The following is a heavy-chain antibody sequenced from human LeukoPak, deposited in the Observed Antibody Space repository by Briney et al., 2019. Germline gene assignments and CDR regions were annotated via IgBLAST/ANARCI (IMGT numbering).Heavy chain of an antibody. CDR2: INPNSGGT. CDR3: ARDLLRLRGDWLDP. D-gene: IGHD6-25*01. Sequence: ASVKVSCKASGYTFTGYYMHWVRQAPGQGLEWMGWINPNSGGTNYAQKFQGRVTMPRHTSISTAYMELSRQRSDDTAVDYCARDLLRLRGDWLDPWGQGTLVTVSS. CDR1: GYTFTGYY. J-gene: IGHJ5*02. V-gene: IGHV1-2*02.